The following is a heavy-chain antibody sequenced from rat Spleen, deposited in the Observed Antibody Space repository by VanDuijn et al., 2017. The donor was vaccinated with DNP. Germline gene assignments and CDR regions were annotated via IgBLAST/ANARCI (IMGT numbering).Heavy chain of an antibody. J-gene: IGHJ2*01. V-gene: IGHV5-20*01. Sequence: EVQLVESGGDLVQPGRSLKLFCAASGFTFSDYYMAWIRQAPTMGLEWVATISYDGSSTYYRDSVKGRFTISRDDAKSTLFLLMGSLRSEDTATYYCTTRANLYFDYWGQGVMVTVSS. D-gene: IGHD4-1*01. CDR1: GFTFSDYY. CDR2: ISYDGSST. CDR3: TTRANLYFDY.